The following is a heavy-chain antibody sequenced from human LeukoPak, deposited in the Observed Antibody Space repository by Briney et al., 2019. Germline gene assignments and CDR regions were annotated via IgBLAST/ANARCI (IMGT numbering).Heavy chain of an antibody. Sequence: SETLSLTCTVSGGSISRYYCSWIRQPPGKGLEWIGYISYSGNTNYNPSLKSRVTISVDTSKNQFSLKLNSVTAADTAVYYCAREGSAARSPYFDYWGQGTLVTVSS. CDR1: GGSISRYY. CDR3: AREGSAARSPYFDY. V-gene: IGHV4-59*01. CDR2: ISYSGNT. J-gene: IGHJ4*02. D-gene: IGHD6-13*01.